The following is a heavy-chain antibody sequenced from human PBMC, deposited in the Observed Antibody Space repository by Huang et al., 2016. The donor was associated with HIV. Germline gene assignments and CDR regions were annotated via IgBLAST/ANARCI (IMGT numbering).Heavy chain of an antibody. V-gene: IGHV3-21*01. CDR3: ARAVPTPNRFGVGGFDY. J-gene: IGHJ4*02. CDR2: MSSSSYI. D-gene: IGHD3-3*01. Sequence: EVQLVESGGGLVKPGGSLRLSCAASGFTFSSYSMNWVRQAPGKGLEWVSSMSSSSYIYYADSVKGRFTISRDNAKNALYLQMNSLRAEDTAVYYCARAVPTPNRFGVGGFDYWGQGTLVTVSS. CDR1: GFTFSSYS.